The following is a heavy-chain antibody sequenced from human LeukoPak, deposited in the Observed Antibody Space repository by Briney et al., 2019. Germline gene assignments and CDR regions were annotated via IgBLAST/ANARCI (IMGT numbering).Heavy chain of an antibody. CDR3: ASDGDDYGDFMDY. J-gene: IGHJ4*02. Sequence: GGSLRLSCAASGFTFSTYWMSWVRQAPGKGLEWVANIKQDGSEKYYVDSVKGRFTISRDNAKNSLYLQMNSLRAEDTALYYCASDGDDYGDFMDYWGQATLVTVST. D-gene: IGHD4-17*01. CDR1: GFTFSTYW. V-gene: IGHV3-7*01. CDR2: IKQDGSEK.